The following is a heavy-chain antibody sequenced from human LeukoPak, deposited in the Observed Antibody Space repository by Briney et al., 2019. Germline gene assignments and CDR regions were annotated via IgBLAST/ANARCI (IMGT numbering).Heavy chain of an antibody. J-gene: IGHJ3*02. D-gene: IGHD3-22*01. CDR1: GYTFTDYY. CDR3: ARELYDSSGSYAFDI. CDR2: INPNSGGT. Sequence: ASVKVSCKASGYTFTDYYVHWVRQAPGQGLEWMGRINPNSGGTNYAQKFQGRVTMTRDTSISTAYMELSRLRSDDTAVYYCARELYDSSGSYAFDIWGQGTMVTVSS. V-gene: IGHV1-2*06.